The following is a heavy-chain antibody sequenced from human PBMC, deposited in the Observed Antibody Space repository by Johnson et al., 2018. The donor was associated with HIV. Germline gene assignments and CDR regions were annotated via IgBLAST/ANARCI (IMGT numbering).Heavy chain of an antibody. V-gene: IGHV3-30-3*01. CDR3: ARAVGVGATAMDDAFDI. D-gene: IGHD1-26*01. Sequence: SGGGVVQPGRSLRLSCAASGFTFSSYAMHWVRQAPGKGLEWVAVISYDGSNKYYADSVKRRFTISRDNSKNTLYLQMNSLRAEDPAVYYCARAVGVGATAMDDAFDIWGQGTRVTVSS. CDR1: GFTFSSYA. CDR2: ISYDGSNK. J-gene: IGHJ3*02.